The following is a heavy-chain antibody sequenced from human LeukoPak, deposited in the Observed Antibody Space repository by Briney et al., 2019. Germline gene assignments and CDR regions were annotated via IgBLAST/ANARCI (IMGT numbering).Heavy chain of an antibody. CDR3: ARDGIAATGTRTEFDY. Sequence: GSLRLSCTASGFTFDNYGMSWVRQAPGKGLEWVSGLNWNGGSTGYADSVKGRFTISRDNAKNFLYLQMNSLRAEDTALYYCARDGIAATGTRTEFDYWGQGALVTVSS. D-gene: IGHD6-13*01. CDR2: LNWNGGST. V-gene: IGHV3-20*04. J-gene: IGHJ4*02. CDR1: GFTFDNYG.